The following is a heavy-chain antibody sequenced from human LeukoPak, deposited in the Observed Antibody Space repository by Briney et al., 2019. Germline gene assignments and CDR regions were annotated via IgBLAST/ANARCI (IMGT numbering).Heavy chain of an antibody. Sequence: SETLSLTRTVSGGSISSSSYFWGWIRQPPGKGLEWIGSMYSSGSTYYNPSLKSRLTISVDTSKNQFSLKLSSVTAADTAVYYCARHLTGSSFDYWGQGTLVTVSS. V-gene: IGHV4-39*01. CDR2: MYSSGST. CDR1: GGSISSSSYF. D-gene: IGHD2-8*02. J-gene: IGHJ4*02. CDR3: ARHLTGSSFDY.